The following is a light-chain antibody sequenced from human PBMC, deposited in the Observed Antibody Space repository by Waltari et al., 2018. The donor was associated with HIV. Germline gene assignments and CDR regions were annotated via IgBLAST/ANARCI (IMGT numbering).Light chain of an antibody. V-gene: IGKV4-1*01. J-gene: IGKJ1*01. CDR2: WAS. CDR1: QSLLYSSNNKNC. CDR3: QQYYSAPQT. Sequence: DIVMTQSPDSLVVSLGERATIYCKSSQSLLYSSNNKNCLAWYQQKPGQPPKLLIYWASTRESGVPDRFSGSGSGTDSTLTISSLQAEDVAVYYCQQYYSAPQTFGQGTKVEIK.